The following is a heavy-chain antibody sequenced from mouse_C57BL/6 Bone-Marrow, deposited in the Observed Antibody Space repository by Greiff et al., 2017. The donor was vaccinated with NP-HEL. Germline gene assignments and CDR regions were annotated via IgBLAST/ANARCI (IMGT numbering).Heavy chain of an antibody. V-gene: IGHV14-4*01. CDR1: GFNIKDDY. J-gene: IGHJ3*01. CDR3: TTDWPFAY. D-gene: IGHD4-1*01. Sequence: VQLKESGAELVRPGASVKLSCTASGFNIKDDYMHWVKQRPEQGLEWIGWIDPENGDTEYASKFQGKATITADTSSNTAYLQLSSLTSEGTAVYYCTTDWPFAYWGQGTLVTVSA. CDR2: IDPENGDT.